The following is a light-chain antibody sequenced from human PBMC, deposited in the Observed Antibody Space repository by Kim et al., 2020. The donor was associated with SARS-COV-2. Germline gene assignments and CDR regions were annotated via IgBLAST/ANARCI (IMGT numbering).Light chain of an antibody. CDR2: DAS. CDR3: LQSSRWPLT. V-gene: IGKV3-11*01. J-gene: IGKJ4*01. CDR1: QRVNTY. Sequence: LSHGERATLSCTASQRVNTYLAGNQQNPGRAPRLLFCDASNRATGSPARFSGSGSGKDFTPPISSLQPEDFAVYYCLQSSRWPLTFGGGTKVDIK.